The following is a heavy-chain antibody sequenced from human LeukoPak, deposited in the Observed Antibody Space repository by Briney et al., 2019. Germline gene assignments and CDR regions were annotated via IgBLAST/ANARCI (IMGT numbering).Heavy chain of an antibody. CDR3: ARDRGADYLYFQH. J-gene: IGHJ1*01. CDR1: GFTFDDYG. Sequence: SGGSLRLSCAASGFTFDDYGMSWVRQVPGKGLEWVSGINSNGARTGYADSVKGRFTISRDNAKNSLYLQMNSLRAEDTALYYCARDRGADYLYFQHWGQGTLVTVSS. CDR2: INSNGART. V-gene: IGHV3-20*04. D-gene: IGHD4/OR15-4a*01.